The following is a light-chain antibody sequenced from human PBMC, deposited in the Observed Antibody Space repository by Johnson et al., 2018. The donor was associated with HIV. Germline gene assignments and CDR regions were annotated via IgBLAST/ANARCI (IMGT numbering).Light chain of an antibody. V-gene: IGLV1-51*02. CDR1: SSNIGNNY. Sequence: QSVLTQPPSVSAAPGQKVTISFSGSSSNIGNNYVSWYQQLPGTAPKLLIYENNKRPSGIPDRFSGSKSGTSATLGITGLQTGDEADYYCGTWDGSLSGYVFGTGTRVTGL. J-gene: IGLJ1*01. CDR2: ENN. CDR3: GTWDGSLSGYV.